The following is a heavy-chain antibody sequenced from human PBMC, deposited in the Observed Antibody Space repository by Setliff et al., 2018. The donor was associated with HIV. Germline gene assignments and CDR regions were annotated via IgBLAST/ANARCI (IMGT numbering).Heavy chain of an antibody. D-gene: IGHD7-27*01. Sequence: PGESLKISCAASGFTFSNYWMSWVRQAPGKGLEWVANIKQDGSEQFYVDSVKGRFTISRDNAKNSLYLQMNSLRADDTAVYYCAKEPTGDSSHWFDPWGQGTLVTVSS. J-gene: IGHJ5*02. CDR1: GFTFSNYW. CDR2: IKQDGSEQ. CDR3: AKEPTGDSSHWFDP. V-gene: IGHV3-7*03.